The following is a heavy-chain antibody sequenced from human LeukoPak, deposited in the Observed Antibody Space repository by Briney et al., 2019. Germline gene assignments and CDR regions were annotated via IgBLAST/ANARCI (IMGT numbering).Heavy chain of an antibody. V-gene: IGHV3-23*01. CDR1: GVNFSTYA. CDR3: AIGGYCAGTNCYIAY. Sequence: QPGGSLRLSCAASGVNFSTYAMNWVRQVPGKGLEWVSLISNSGSTTYHADSVKGRFTISRDNSKNTLYLQMNSLSAEDSAVYYCAIGGYCAGTNCYIAYWGQGTLVTVSS. J-gene: IGHJ4*02. CDR2: ISNSGSTT. D-gene: IGHD2-2*02.